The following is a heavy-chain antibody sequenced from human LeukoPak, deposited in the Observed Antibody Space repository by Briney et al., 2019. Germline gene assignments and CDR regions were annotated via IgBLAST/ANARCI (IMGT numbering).Heavy chain of an antibody. Sequence: GGSLRLSCAASGFTFSSYAMSWVRQAPGKGLEWVSGISDSGGSTYYADSVKGRFTISRDNSKNTLYLQMNSLRAEDTAVYYCAKLRGWNYFDYWGQGTLVTVSS. V-gene: IGHV3-23*01. D-gene: IGHD6-19*01. CDR1: GFTFSSYA. CDR2: ISDSGGST. CDR3: AKLRGWNYFDY. J-gene: IGHJ4*02.